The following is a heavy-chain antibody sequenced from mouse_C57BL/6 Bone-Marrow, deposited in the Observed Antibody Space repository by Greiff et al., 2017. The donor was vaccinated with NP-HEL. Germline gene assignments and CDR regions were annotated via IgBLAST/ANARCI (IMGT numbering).Heavy chain of an antibody. V-gene: IGHV5-12*01. CDR3: ARRGYYSNVDD. Sequence: EVKVEEPGGGLVQPGGSLKLSCAASGFTFSDYYMYWVRQTPEKRLEWVAYISNGGGSTYYPDTVKGRFTISRDNAKNTLYLQMSRLKTEDTAMYYCARRGYYSNVDDGGQRTTHTVSS. CDR2: ISNGGGST. J-gene: IGHJ2*01. D-gene: IGHD1-1*01. CDR1: GFTFSDYY.